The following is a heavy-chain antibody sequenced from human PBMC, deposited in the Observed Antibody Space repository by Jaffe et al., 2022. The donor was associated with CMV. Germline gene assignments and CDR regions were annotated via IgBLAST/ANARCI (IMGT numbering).Heavy chain of an antibody. Sequence: EVQLVESGGGLIQPGGSLRLSCAASGFTVSSNYMSWVRQAPGKGLEWVSVIYSGGSTYYADSVKGRFTISRDNSKNTLYLQMNSLRAEDTAVYYCARVPVDTAMSSYYYYGMDVWGQGTTVTVSS. J-gene: IGHJ6*02. CDR3: ARVPVDTAMSSYYYYGMDV. CDR1: GFTVSSNY. CDR2: IYSGGST. D-gene: IGHD5-18*01. V-gene: IGHV3-53*01.